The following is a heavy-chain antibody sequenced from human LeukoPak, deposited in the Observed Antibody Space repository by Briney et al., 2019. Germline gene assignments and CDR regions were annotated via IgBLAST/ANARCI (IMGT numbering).Heavy chain of an antibody. J-gene: IGHJ4*02. CDR2: INHSGST. CDR1: GGSFSGYY. Sequence: SETLSLTCAVYGGSFSGYYWSWIRQPPGKGLEWIGEINHSGSTNYNPSLKSRVTISVDTSKNQFSLKLSSVTAADTAVYYCARGGFARSNYYGSGSYYNFLDYWGQGTLVTVSS. D-gene: IGHD3-10*01. CDR3: ARGGFARSNYYGSGSYYNFLDY. V-gene: IGHV4-34*01.